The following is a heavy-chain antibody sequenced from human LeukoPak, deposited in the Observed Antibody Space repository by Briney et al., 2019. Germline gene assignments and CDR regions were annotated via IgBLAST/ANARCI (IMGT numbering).Heavy chain of an antibody. CDR2: ISYDGSNK. CDR1: GFTSIAYA. J-gene: IGHJ4*02. CDR3: AKAYSSSSLDY. V-gene: IGHV3-30*18. Sequence: GGSLRLSCVGSGFTSIAYALAWARQAPGKGLEWVAVISYDGSNKYYADSVKGRFTISRDNSKNTLYLQMNSLRAEDTAVYYCAKAYSSSSLDYWGQGTLVTVSS. D-gene: IGHD6-6*01.